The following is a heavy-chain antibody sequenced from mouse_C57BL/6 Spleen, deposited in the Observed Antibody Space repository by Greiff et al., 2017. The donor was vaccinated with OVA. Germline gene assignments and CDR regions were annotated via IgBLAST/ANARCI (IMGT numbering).Heavy chain of an antibody. Sequence: EVKVVESGGDLVKPGGSLKLSCAASGFTFSSYGMSWVRQTPDKRLEWVATISSGGSYTYYPDSVKGRFTISRDNAKNTLYLQMSSLKSEDTAMYYCAREGYGSSLDYWGQGTTLTVSS. V-gene: IGHV5-6*01. D-gene: IGHD1-1*01. J-gene: IGHJ2*01. CDR1: GFTFSSYG. CDR2: ISSGGSYT. CDR3: AREGYGSSLDY.